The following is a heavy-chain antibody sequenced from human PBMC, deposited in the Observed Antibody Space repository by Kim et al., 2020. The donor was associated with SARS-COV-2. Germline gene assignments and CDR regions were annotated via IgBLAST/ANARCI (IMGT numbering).Heavy chain of an antibody. J-gene: IGHJ5*02. D-gene: IGHD1-26*01. V-gene: IGHV4-34*01. CDR3: ARREGSGSFDP. CDR2: T. Sequence: TNYNPSLKSRVTISVDTSKNQFSLKLSSVTAADTAVYYCARREGSGSFDPWGQGTLVTVSS.